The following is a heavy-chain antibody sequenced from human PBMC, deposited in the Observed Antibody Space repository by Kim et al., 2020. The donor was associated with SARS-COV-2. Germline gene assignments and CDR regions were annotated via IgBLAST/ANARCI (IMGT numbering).Heavy chain of an antibody. Sequence: GGSLRLSCAASGFTFSSYAMHWVRQAPGKGLEWVSAISSNGGSTYYANSVKGRFTISRDNSKNTLYLQMGSLRAEDTAVYYCARAGASDAFDIWGQGTRVTLSS. CDR1: GFTFSSYA. V-gene: IGHV3-64*01. D-gene: IGHD7-27*01. CDR2: ISSNGGST. CDR3: ARAGASDAFDI. J-gene: IGHJ3*02.